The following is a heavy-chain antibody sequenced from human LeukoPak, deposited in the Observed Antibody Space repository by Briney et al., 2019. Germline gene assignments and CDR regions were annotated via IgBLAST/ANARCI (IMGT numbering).Heavy chain of an antibody. V-gene: IGHV4-34*01. D-gene: IGHD3-16*01. CDR3: ARGIRPGYYFDY. CDR1: GGSFSDNY. J-gene: IGHJ4*02. CDR2: IIRKGGS. Sequence: PSVTLSLTCAVYGGSFSDNYWSWIRQAPGKGLEWIGEIIRKGGSNYIPSLKSRATMSIDTSNNQFSLKLRSATAADTAVYFCARGIRPGYYFDYWGQGTLVTVSS.